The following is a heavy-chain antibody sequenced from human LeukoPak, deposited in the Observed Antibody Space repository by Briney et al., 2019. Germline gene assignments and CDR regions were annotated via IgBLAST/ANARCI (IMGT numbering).Heavy chain of an antibody. CDR2: IYTSGST. CDR3: ARDTWFGAGRTFDY. V-gene: IGHV4-61*02. CDR1: GGSISSGSYY. Sequence: SETLSLTCTVSGGSISSGSYYWSWIRQPAGKGLEWIGRIYTSGSTNYNPSLKSRVTISVDTSKNQFSLKLSSVTAADTAVYYCARDTWFGAGRTFDYWGQGTLVTVSS. J-gene: IGHJ4*02. D-gene: IGHD3-10*01.